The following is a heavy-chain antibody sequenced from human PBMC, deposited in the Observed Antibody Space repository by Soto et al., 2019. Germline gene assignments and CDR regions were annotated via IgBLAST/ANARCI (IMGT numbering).Heavy chain of an antibody. CDR3: ARSSHKERWFDP. CDR1: NGSISNFY. CDR2: IHGSGSA. Sequence: SETLSLTCTVSNGSISNFYWNWIRQSAGKGLEWIGRIHGSGSATYNPSLRSRVTMSVDTSKNQFSLKVNSVTGADTAVYYCARSSHKERWFDPWGQGTLVT. J-gene: IGHJ5*02. V-gene: IGHV4-4*07. D-gene: IGHD6-13*01.